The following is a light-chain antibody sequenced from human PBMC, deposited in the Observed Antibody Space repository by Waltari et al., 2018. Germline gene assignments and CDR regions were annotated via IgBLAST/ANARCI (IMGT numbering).Light chain of an antibody. CDR2: GAS. CDR3: QQYDISPLT. CDR1: QTVRTTY. J-gene: IGKJ4*01. Sequence: EIVLTQSPGTLSLSPGERATLSCRASQTVRTTYLAWDQQKPGQAPTLLIYGASSRATGIPDRFSGSVSVTDVSLTISSLEPEDFAVYYCQQYDISPLTFGGGTKVETK. V-gene: IGKV3-20*01.